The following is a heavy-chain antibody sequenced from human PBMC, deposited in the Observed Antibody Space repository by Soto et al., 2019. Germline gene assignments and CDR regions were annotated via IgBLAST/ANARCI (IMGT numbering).Heavy chain of an antibody. D-gene: IGHD3-22*01. CDR2: ISSGLSAM. CDR1: GFTFSSYG. Sequence: LRLSCAASGFTFSSYGMHWVRQAPGKGLEWVSYISSGLSAMYYADSVKGRFTISRDNAKNSLYLQMDSLRAEDTAMYYCARDHIPGYYSDSSGYYDYWGQGILVTVSS. CDR3: ARDHIPGYYSDSSGYYDY. V-gene: IGHV3-48*04. J-gene: IGHJ4*02.